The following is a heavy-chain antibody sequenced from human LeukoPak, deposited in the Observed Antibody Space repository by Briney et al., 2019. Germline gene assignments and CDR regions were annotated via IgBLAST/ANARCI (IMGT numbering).Heavy chain of an antibody. Sequence: GGSLRLSCEASGFTVSSNYMSWVRQAPGKGLEWVSVIYTGGSTYYADSVKGRFTISRDNSKNTLYLQMNSLRAEDTAVYYCARVRFGELFFDYWGQGTLVTVSS. CDR1: GFTVSSNY. V-gene: IGHV3-66*02. J-gene: IGHJ4*02. CDR3: ARVRFGELFFDY. CDR2: IYTGGST. D-gene: IGHD3-10*01.